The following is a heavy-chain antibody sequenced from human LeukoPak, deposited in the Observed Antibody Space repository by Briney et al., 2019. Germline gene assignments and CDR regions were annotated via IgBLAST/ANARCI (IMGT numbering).Heavy chain of an antibody. Sequence: SQTLSLTCTVSGGSISSGGYYWSWIRHHPGKGLEWGGYIYDSGHTYYNPSLKSRVTVSVDTSNNQFCLKLSSVTAADTAVYYCARVLGNSAFDIWGQGTMVPVSS. CDR3: ARVLGNSAFDI. CDR1: GGSISSGGYY. CDR2: IYDSGHT. J-gene: IGHJ3*02. V-gene: IGHV4-31*03. D-gene: IGHD3-16*01.